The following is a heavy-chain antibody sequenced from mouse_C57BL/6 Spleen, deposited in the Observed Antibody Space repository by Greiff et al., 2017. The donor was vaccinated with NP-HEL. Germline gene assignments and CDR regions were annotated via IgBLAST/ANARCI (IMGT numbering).Heavy chain of an antibody. J-gene: IGHJ4*01. Sequence: EVMLVESGGDLVKPGGSLKLSCAASGFTFSSYGMSWVRQTPDKRLEWVATISSGGSYTYYQDSVKGRFTISRDNAKNTLYLQMSSLKSEDTAMYYCARQWEYDGNYNAIDYWGQGTSVTVSS. D-gene: IGHD2-3*01. CDR1: GFTFSSYG. CDR2: ISSGGSYT. CDR3: ARQWEYDGNYNAIDY. V-gene: IGHV5-6*01.